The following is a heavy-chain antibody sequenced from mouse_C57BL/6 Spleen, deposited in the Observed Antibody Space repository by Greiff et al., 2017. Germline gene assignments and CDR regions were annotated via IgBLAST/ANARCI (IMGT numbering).Heavy chain of an antibody. D-gene: IGHD2-4*01. J-gene: IGHJ1*03. CDR2: ISGGGGNT. CDR1: GFTFSSYT. Sequence: DVKLVESGGGLVKPGGSLKLSCAASGFTFSSYTMSWVRQTPEKRLEWVATISGGGGNTYYPDSVKGRFTISRDNAKNTLYLQMSSLRSEDTALYYCARGEDYDYDEGYWYFDVWGTGTTVTVSS. CDR3: ARGEDYDYDEGYWYFDV. V-gene: IGHV5-9*01.